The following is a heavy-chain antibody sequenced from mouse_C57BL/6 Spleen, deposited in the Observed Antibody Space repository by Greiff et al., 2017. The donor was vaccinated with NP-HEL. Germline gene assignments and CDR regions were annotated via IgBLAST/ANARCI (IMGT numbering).Heavy chain of an antibody. CDR2: INPYNGGT. V-gene: IGHV1-19*01. D-gene: IGHD2-3*01. CDR1: GYTFTDYY. J-gene: IGHJ3*01. CDR3: ARNEGYDGYWFAY. Sequence: EVQLQQSGPVLVKPGASVKMSCKASGYTFTDYYMNWVKQSHGKSLEWIGVINPYNGGTSYNQKFKGKATLTVDKSSSTAYMELNSLTSEDSAVYYCARNEGYDGYWFAYWGQGTLVTVSA.